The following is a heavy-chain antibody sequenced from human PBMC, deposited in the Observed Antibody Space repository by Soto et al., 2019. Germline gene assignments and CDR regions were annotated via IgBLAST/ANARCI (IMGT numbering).Heavy chain of an antibody. CDR1: GGSISSKSYS. J-gene: IGHJ6*02. D-gene: IGHD2-15*01. Sequence: LTCSVSGGSISSKSYSWGWIRQPPGKGLEWIGTFYYSEDTYYNPSLKSRVTISVDTSKNQFSLKLSSVTAADTAVYYCAKLAGYCSGNSCHGDYAMDVWGQGTTVTISS. CDR3: AKLAGYCSGNSCHGDYAMDV. V-gene: IGHV4-39*01. CDR2: FYYSEDT.